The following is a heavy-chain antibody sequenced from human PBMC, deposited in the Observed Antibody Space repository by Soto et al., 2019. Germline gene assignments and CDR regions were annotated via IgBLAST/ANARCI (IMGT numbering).Heavy chain of an antibody. J-gene: IGHJ6*02. V-gene: IGHV4-34*01. CDR3: ATGLDSSGWFIKSYYYYGMDV. D-gene: IGHD6-19*01. Sequence: SETLSLTGAVYGGSFSGYDCSWIRQPPWKGLEWIGEINHSGITNYNPSLKSRVTISVDTSKNQFSLKLSSVTAADTDVYYCATGLDSSGWFIKSYYYYGMDVWGQRTTVAVCS. CDR2: INHSGIT. CDR1: GGSFSGYD.